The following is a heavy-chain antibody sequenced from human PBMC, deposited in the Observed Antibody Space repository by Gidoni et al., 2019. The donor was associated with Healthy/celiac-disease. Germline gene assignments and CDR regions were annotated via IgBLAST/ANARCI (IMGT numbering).Heavy chain of an antibody. D-gene: IGHD6-19*01. Sequence: EVQLVESGGGLVQPGGSLSLSCAASGFTFSSYSMNWVRQSPGKGLEWVSYISSSSSTIYYADSVKGRFTSSRDNAKNSLYLQMNSLRDEDTAVYYCARTHVTIAVAGTFDYWGQGTLVTVSS. J-gene: IGHJ4*02. CDR1: GFTFSSYS. CDR2: ISSSSSTI. CDR3: ARTHVTIAVAGTFDY. V-gene: IGHV3-48*02.